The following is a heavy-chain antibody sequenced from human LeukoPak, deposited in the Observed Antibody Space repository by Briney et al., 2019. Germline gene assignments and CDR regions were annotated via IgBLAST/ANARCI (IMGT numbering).Heavy chain of an antibody. D-gene: IGHD3-22*01. V-gene: IGHV3-23*01. CDR2: ISGSGGST. CDR3: AKSVPNVIVVVYDY. CDR1: GFTFSSYS. Sequence: GGSLRLSCAASGFTFSSYSMNWVRQAPGKGLEWVSAISGSGGSTYYADSVKGRFTISRDNSKNTLYLQMNSLRAEDTAVYYCAKSVPNVIVVVYDYWGQGTLVTVSS. J-gene: IGHJ4*02.